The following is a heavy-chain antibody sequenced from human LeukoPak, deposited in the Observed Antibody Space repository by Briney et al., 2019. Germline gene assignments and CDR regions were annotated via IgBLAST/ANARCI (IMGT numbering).Heavy chain of an antibody. J-gene: IGHJ4*02. Sequence: QLWGSLRLSCAASGFTFSSYGMHWVRQAPGKGLEWVAFIRYDGSNKYYADSVKGRFTISRDNSKNTLYLQMNSLRAEDTAVYYCAKDNKGYGSGTHFDYWGQGTLVTVSS. D-gene: IGHD3-10*01. CDR3: AKDNKGYGSGTHFDY. CDR1: GFTFSSYG. CDR2: IRYDGSNK. V-gene: IGHV3-30*02.